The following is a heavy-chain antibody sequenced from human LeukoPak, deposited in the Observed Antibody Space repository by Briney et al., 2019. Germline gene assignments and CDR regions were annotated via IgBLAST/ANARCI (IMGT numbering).Heavy chain of an antibody. V-gene: IGHV4-31*03. CDR1: GGSISSGGYY. J-gene: IGHJ4*02. CDR2: IYYSGST. CDR3: ARVSEEAPSDYFDY. D-gene: IGHD1-14*01. Sequence: SQTLPLTCTVSGGSISSGGYYWSWIRQHPGKGLEWIGYIYYSGSTYYNPSLKSRVTISVDTSKNQFSLKLSSVTAADTAVYYCARVSEEAPSDYFDYWGQGTLVTVSS.